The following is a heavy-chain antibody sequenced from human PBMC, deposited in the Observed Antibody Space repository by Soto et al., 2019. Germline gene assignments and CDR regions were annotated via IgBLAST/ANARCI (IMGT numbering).Heavy chain of an antibody. CDR3: AKGRRSSGWYYFDY. V-gene: IGHV3-30*18. Sequence: GGSLRLSCAASGFTFSSYGMHWVRQAPGKGLEWVAVISYDGSNKYYADSVKGRFTISRDNSKNTLYLQMNSLRAEDTAVYYCAKGRRSSGWYYFDYWGQGTLVTVSS. CDR2: ISYDGSNK. D-gene: IGHD6-19*01. J-gene: IGHJ4*02. CDR1: GFTFSSYG.